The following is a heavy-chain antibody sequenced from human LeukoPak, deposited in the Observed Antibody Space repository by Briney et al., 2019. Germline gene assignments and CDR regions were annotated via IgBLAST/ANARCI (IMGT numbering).Heavy chain of an antibody. CDR3: AKGGIAAAGTDFDY. J-gene: IGHJ4*02. CDR1: GFTFSSYA. CDR2: INIRSSTI. D-gene: IGHD6-13*01. V-gene: IGHV3-48*04. Sequence: GGSLRLSCAASGFTFSSYAMSWVRQAPGKGLEWVSYINIRSSTIYYADSVKGRFTISTDNAKNSLYLQMNSLRAEDTAVYYCAKGGIAAAGTDFDYWGQGTLVTVSS.